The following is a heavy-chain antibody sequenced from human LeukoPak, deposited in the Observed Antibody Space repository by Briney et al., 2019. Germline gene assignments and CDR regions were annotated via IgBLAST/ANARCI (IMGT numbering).Heavy chain of an antibody. CDR1: GFTVSSNY. J-gene: IGHJ4*02. CDR3: ARIRPSYYFDY. D-gene: IGHD6-6*01. CDR2: IKEDGSEK. Sequence: PGGSLRLSCAASGFTVSSNYMSWVRQAPAKGLEWVANIKEDGSEKYYVDSVKGRFTISRDNAKNSLSLQMNSLRVEDTAVYYCARIRPSYYFDYWGQGTLVTVSS. V-gene: IGHV3-7*04.